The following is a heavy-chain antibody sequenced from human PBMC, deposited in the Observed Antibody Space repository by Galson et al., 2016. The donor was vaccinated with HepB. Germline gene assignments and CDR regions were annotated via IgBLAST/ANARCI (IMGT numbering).Heavy chain of an antibody. CDR1: GFTFSNYA. Sequence: SLRLSCAVSGFTFSNYAMHCVRQAPGKGLEWVAVTDGTNKYYVDSVKGRFTISRDDSKSTLYLQMDRLRAEDTAVYYCATDPIVGVPDYFDYWGQGTLVTVSS. CDR3: ATDPIVGVPDYFDY. V-gene: IGHV3-30-3*01. J-gene: IGHJ4*02. CDR2: TDGTNK. D-gene: IGHD1-26*01.